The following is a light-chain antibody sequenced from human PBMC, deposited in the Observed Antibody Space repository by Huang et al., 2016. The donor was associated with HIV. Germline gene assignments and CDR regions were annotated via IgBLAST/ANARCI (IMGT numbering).Light chain of an antibody. CDR2: AAS. V-gene: IGKV1-39*01. J-gene: IGKJ1*01. CDR3: QQSYSTLVA. Sequence: DIQMTQFPSSLSASVGDRVAITCRASQNISSYLNWYQQKPGKAPKLLIYAASSLQSGVPSRFSGSGFGTDFTLTISSLQPEDLATYFCQQSYSTLVAFGQGTKVEIK. CDR1: QNISSY.